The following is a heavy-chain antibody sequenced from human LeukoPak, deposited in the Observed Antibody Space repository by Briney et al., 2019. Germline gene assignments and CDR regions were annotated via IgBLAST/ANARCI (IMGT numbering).Heavy chain of an antibody. CDR2: INDSGGDT. V-gene: IGHV3-23*01. Sequence: QPGGSLRLSCAASGFTFSNYAMTWVRQAPGKGLEWVSSINDSGGDTYYADSVKGRFTISRDNSKNTLYLQMNSLRAEDTAVYYCAVHHDYSKYGYYYGMDVWGQGTTVTVSS. D-gene: IGHD4-11*01. CDR3: AVHHDYSKYGYYYGMDV. J-gene: IGHJ6*02. CDR1: GFTFSNYA.